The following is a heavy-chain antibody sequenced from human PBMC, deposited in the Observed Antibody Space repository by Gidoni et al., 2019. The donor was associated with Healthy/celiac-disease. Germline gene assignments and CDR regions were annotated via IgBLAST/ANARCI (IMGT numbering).Heavy chain of an antibody. V-gene: IGHV4-31*03. Sequence: QVQLQESGPGLVKPSQTLSLTCTVSGGSISSGGYYWSWIRQHPGKGLEWIGYIYYSGSTYYNPSLKSRVTISVDTSKNQFSLKLSSVTAADTAVYYCARSHDYVWGSYRQIFDYWGQGTLVTVSS. CDR1: GGSISSGGYY. J-gene: IGHJ4*02. CDR3: ARSHDYVWGSYRQIFDY. D-gene: IGHD3-16*02. CDR2: IYYSGST.